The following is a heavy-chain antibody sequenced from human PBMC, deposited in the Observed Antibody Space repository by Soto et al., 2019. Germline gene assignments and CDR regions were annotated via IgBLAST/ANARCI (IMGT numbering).Heavy chain of an antibody. D-gene: IGHD2-2*01. CDR1: GGTFSSYA. V-gene: IGHV1-69*12. J-gene: IGHJ6*02. CDR3: AREWGVQYQLRPVGMDV. Sequence: QVQLVQSGAEVKKPGSSVKVSCKASGGTFSSYAISWVRQAPGQGLEWMGGIIPIFGTAHYAQKFQGRVTITADESTITAYMELSSLRSEDTAVYYCAREWGVQYQLRPVGMDVWVQGITVTVSS. CDR2: IIPIFGTA.